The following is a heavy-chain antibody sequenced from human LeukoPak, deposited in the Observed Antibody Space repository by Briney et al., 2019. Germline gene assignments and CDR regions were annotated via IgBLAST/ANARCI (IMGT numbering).Heavy chain of an antibody. CDR2: IYYSGST. J-gene: IGHJ6*02. CDR1: GGSINSYY. CDR3: ARGDYYYGVDV. Sequence: SETLSLTCTVSGGSINSYYWSWIRQPPGKGLEWIGYIYYSGSTNYNPSLKSRVTISVDASKNQFSLKLSSVTAADTAVYYCARGDYYYGVDVWGQGTTVTVSS. V-gene: IGHV4-59*08. D-gene: IGHD2-21*01.